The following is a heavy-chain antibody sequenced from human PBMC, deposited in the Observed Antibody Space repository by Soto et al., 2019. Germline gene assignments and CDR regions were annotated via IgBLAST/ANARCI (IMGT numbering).Heavy chain of an antibody. CDR2: IKQDGSEK. Sequence: GASLRLSCVASGFTFSRYWMSWVRQAPGKRLEWVANIKQDGSEKYYVDSVKGRFTISRDNAKNSLYLQMHSLRAEDTAVYYCARDWWELLGAWYYYYGMDVLGQGTTVTVSS. CDR1: GFTFSRYW. CDR3: ARDWWELLGAWYYYYGMDV. V-gene: IGHV3-7*05. J-gene: IGHJ6*02. D-gene: IGHD1-26*01.